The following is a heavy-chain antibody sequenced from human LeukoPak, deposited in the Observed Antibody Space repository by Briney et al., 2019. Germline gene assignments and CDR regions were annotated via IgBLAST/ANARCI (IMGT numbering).Heavy chain of an antibody. D-gene: IGHD3-22*01. CDR1: GFTFSSYG. Sequence: GGSLRLSCAASGFTFSSYGMHWVRQAPGKGLEWVGRIKSKTDGGTTDYAAPVKGRFTISRDDSKNTLYLQMNSLKTEDTAVYYCTTDPSTTMIVVAGYWGQGTLVTVSS. J-gene: IGHJ4*02. CDR2: IKSKTDGGTT. CDR3: TTDPSTTMIVVAGY. V-gene: IGHV3-15*07.